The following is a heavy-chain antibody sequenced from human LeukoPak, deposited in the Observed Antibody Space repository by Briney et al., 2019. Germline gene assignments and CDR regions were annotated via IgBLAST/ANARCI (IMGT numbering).Heavy chain of an antibody. J-gene: IGHJ5*01. CDR3: AREKFDS. CDR1: GFAFSNFA. V-gene: IGHV3-30*14. CDR2: VSYEGTIK. Sequence: GGSLRLSCAASGFAFSNFAMHWVRQAPGKGLEWVAVVSYEGTIKYYSDSAKGRFTISRDNSNSLVSLQMNNLTTEDTAVCYCAREKFDSWGQGTLVTVSS.